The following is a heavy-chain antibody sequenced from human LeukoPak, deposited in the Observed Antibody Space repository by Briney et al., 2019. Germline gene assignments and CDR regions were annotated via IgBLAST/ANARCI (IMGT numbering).Heavy chain of an antibody. Sequence: SETLSLTCTVSGVSISSFCWSWNRQPATKGLEWIGRVCNSGNTNYNPSLRSRVIMSIGTSKNQLSLDLSSVTAADTAVYHCARGEAVPAAMGDLFDYWGQGTLVTVS. J-gene: IGHJ4*02. CDR1: GVSISSFC. V-gene: IGHV4-4*07. CDR3: ARGEAVPAAMGDLFDY. CDR2: VCNSGNT. D-gene: IGHD2-2*01.